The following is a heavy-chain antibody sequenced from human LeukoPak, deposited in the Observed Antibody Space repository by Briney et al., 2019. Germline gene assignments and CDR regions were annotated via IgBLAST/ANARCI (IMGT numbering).Heavy chain of an antibody. CDR2: IWYDGSNK. V-gene: IGHV3-33*01. J-gene: IGHJ5*02. CDR3: ARGRGDHTRPRFDP. CDR1: GFTFSSYG. D-gene: IGHD2-21*02. Sequence: GGSLRLSCAASGFTFSSYGMHGVRQAPGKGLEWVAVIWYDGSNKYYADSVKGRFTISRDNSKNTLYLQMNSLRAEDTAVYYCARGRGDHTRPRFDPWGQGTLVTVSS.